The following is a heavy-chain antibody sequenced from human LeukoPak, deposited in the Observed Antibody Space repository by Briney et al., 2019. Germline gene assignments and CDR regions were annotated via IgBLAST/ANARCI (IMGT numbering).Heavy chain of an antibody. CDR3: AKGYCSGGSCYPRNDAFDI. CDR2: IWYDGSNK. D-gene: IGHD2-15*01. V-gene: IGHV3-33*06. CDR1: GFTFSSYG. J-gene: IGHJ3*02. Sequence: GGSLRLSCAASGFTFSSYGMHWVRQAPGKGLEWVAVIWYDGSNKYYADSVKGRFTISRDNSKNTLYLQMNSLRAEDTAVYYCAKGYCSGGSCYPRNDAFDIWGQGTMVTVSS.